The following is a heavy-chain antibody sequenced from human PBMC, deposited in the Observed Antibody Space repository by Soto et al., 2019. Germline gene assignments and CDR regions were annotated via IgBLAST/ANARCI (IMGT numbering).Heavy chain of an antibody. J-gene: IGHJ3*02. CDR1: GFTFSNYA. Sequence: EVLLLESGGGLVQPGGSLRLSCAASGFTFSNYAMSWVRQAPGKGLVWVSGISGSGGGTDYADSVKGRFTISRDNSKNALYLQMNSLRAEDTAVYYCAKVGTYDFWSGYASAFDIWGQGTMVTVSS. D-gene: IGHD3-3*01. CDR3: AKVGTYDFWSGYASAFDI. CDR2: ISGSGGGT. V-gene: IGHV3-23*01.